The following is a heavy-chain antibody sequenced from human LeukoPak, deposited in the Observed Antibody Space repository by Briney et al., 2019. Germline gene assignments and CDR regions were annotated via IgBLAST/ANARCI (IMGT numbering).Heavy chain of an antibody. Sequence: GASVKVSCKASGYTFTSYGISWVRQAPGQGLEWMGWISAYNGNTNYAQKFQGRVTITTDESTSTAYMELSSLRSEDTAVYYCARGGPYTALHYYYMDVWGKGTTVTVSS. CDR3: ARGGPYTALHYYYMDV. V-gene: IGHV1-18*01. D-gene: IGHD1-1*01. CDR1: GYTFTSYG. CDR2: ISAYNGNT. J-gene: IGHJ6*03.